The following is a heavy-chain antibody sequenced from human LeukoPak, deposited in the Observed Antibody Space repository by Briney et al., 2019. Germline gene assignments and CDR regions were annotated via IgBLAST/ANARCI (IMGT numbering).Heavy chain of an antibody. V-gene: IGHV4-59*01. CDR2: IYYSGST. J-gene: IGHJ4*02. CDR1: GGSLSSYY. CDR3: ARARLTTFDY. D-gene: IGHD1-1*01. Sequence: SETLSLTCTVSGGSLSSYYWSWLRQPPGKGLEWIGYIYYSGSTNYNPSLKSRVTISVDTSKNQFPLKLSSVTAADTAVYYCARARLTTFDYWGQGTLVTVSS.